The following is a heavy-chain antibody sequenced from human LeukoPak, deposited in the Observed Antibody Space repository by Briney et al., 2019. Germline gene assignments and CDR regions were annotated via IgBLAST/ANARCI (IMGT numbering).Heavy chain of an antibody. V-gene: IGHV4-59*01. D-gene: IGHD3-3*01. Sequence: SSETLSLTCAVYGGSFSGYYWSWIRQPPGKGLEWIGYIYYSGSTNYNPSLKSRVTISVDTSKNQFSLKLSSVTAADTAVYYCARNVHYDFWSGYYINYYMDVWGKGTTVTASS. CDR2: IYYSGST. CDR1: GGSFSGYY. J-gene: IGHJ6*03. CDR3: ARNVHYDFWSGYYINYYMDV.